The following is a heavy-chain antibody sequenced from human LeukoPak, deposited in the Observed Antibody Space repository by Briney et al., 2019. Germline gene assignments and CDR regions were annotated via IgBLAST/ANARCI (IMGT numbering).Heavy chain of an antibody. J-gene: IGHJ4*02. V-gene: IGHV3-7*01. D-gene: IGHD5-12*01. Sequence: GGSLRLSCAASGFTFSTYWMSWVRQAPGKGLEWVANIKDDGSEKYYVDSVKGRFTISRDNAKNSLYLQMNSLRAEDTAVYYCARLNSGYDFPDYWGQGTLVTVSS. CDR2: IKDDGSEK. CDR1: GFTFSTYW. CDR3: ARLNSGYDFPDY.